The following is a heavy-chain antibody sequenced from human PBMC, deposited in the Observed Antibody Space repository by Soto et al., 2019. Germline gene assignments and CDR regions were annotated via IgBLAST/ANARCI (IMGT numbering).Heavy chain of an antibody. CDR1: GYTFTSYG. CDR3: AREIPDVSSGYKSRGELDY. V-gene: IGHV1-18*01. D-gene: IGHD3-3*01. CDR2: ISAYNGNT. Sequence: ASVKVSCTASGYTFTSYGISWVRQAPGQGLEWMGWISAYNGNTNYAQKLQGRVTMTTDTSTSTAYMELRSLRSDDTAVYYCAREIPDVSSGYKSRGELDYWGQGTLVTVSS. J-gene: IGHJ4*02.